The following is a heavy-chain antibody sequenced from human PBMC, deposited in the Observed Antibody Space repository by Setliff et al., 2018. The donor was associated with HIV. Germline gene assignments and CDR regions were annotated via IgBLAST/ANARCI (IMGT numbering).Heavy chain of an antibody. CDR1: GGSISNYY. J-gene: IGHJ3*02. CDR2: IYISGRT. CDR3: SRSPKGRYGDYVYAFDI. V-gene: IGHV4-4*09. Sequence: LSLTCTVSGGSISNYYWSWIRQPPGKGPEWIGYIYISGRTSYNPSLKSRVTISVDTSKNQFSLKLSSVTAADTAIYYCSRSPKGRYGDYVYAFDIWGQGTMVTVSS. D-gene: IGHD4-17*01.